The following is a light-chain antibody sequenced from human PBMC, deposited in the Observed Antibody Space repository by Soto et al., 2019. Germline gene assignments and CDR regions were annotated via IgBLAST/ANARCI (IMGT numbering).Light chain of an antibody. CDR2: AAS. J-gene: IGKJ3*01. V-gene: IGKV1-27*01. Sequence: DVQMTQSPTSLSASVGDRVTITCRASQDIWNFEAWYQQKPGKATKLLIYAASTLQSGVPPRFGGSGSGTDFTLIINRLQPEDVATYSCQKYSSVPVFGPGTKVEIK. CDR1: QDIWNF. CDR3: QKYSSVPV.